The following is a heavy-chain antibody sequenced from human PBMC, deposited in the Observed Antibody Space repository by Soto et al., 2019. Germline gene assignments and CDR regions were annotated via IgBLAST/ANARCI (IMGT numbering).Heavy chain of an antibody. J-gene: IGHJ6*02. CDR3: AKSRVGKWLPFRLYGMDV. V-gene: IGHV3-23*01. Sequence: HWGSLRLSCAASGFTFSSYAMSWVRQDPGKGLEWVSAISGSGGSTYYADSVKGRFTISRDNSKNTLYLQMNSLRAEDTAVYYCAKSRVGKWLPFRLYGMDVWGQGTTVTVSS. CDR2: ISGSGGST. CDR1: GFTFSSYA. D-gene: IGHD5-12*01.